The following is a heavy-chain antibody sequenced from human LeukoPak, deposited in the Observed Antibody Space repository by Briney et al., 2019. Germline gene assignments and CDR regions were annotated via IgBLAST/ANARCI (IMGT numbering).Heavy chain of an antibody. CDR2: IYYSGST. J-gene: IGHJ5*02. CDR1: GGSISSYY. Sequence: SETLSLTCTVSGGSISSYYWSWIRQPPGKGLEWIGYIYYSGSTNYNPSLKSRATISVDTSKNQFSLKLSSVTAADTAMYYCARDRSTTSCYETGWFDPWGQGTLVTVSS. D-gene: IGHD2-2*01. CDR3: ARDRSTTSCYETGWFDP. V-gene: IGHV4-59*01.